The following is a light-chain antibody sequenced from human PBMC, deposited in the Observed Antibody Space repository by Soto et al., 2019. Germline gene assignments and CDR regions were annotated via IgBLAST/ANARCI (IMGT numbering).Light chain of an antibody. CDR2: EVS. V-gene: IGLV2-8*01. Sequence: QSVLTQPPSASGSPGQSVTISCTGTNSDVGGYNYVSWYQQHPGKAPKLMIYEVSKRPSGVPDRFSGSKSGNTASLTVSGLQAEDEADYYCSLYAGSSNLLAFGSGTKVTVL. J-gene: IGLJ1*01. CDR3: SLYAGSSNLLA. CDR1: NSDVGGYNY.